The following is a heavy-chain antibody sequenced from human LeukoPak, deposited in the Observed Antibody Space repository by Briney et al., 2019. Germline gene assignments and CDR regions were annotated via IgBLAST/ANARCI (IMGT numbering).Heavy chain of an antibody. D-gene: IGHD3-3*01. J-gene: IGHJ6*02. V-gene: IGHV3-30-3*01. Sequence: PGGSLRLSCAASEFTFSSFALHWVRQAPGKGLEWVAVISYDGNSKYYTDSVKGRFTISRDNSKNTLYLQMNSLRSEDTAVCYCAREVPIFGVLTPDVWGQGTTVTVSS. CDR1: EFTFSSFA. CDR2: ISYDGNSK. CDR3: AREVPIFGVLTPDV.